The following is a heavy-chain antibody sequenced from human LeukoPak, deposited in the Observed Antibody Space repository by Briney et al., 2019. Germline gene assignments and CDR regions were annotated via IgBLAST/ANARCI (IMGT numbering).Heavy chain of an antibody. CDR2: INSDGSST. Sequence: GGSLRLSCAASGFTFSSYWMHWVRQAPGKGLVWVLRINSDGSSTSYADSVKGRFTISRDNAKNTLYLQMNSLRAEDTALYYCARQAAATREDYFYYMDVWGKGTPVTVSS. J-gene: IGHJ6*03. CDR1: GFTFSSYW. D-gene: IGHD6-25*01. V-gene: IGHV3-74*01. CDR3: ARQAAATREDYFYYMDV.